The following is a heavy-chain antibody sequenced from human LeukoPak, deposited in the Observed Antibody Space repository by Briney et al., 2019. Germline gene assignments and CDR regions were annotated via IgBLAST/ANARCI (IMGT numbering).Heavy chain of an antibody. V-gene: IGHV4-34*01. D-gene: IGHD5-18*01. J-gene: IGHJ5*02. CDR2: INHSGSS. CDR1: GGSFSAYY. Sequence: SETLSLTCAVYGGSFSAYYWTWIRQPPGKGPEWFGEINHSGSSNYNSSLRSRVTISVDTSYKQFSLRLSSVTAADTAVYYCAPRGDIEHSYVYGKWFDPWGQGTRVTVSS. CDR3: APRGDIEHSYVYGKWFDP.